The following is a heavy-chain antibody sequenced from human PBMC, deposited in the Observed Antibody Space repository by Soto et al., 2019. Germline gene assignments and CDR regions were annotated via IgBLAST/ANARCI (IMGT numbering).Heavy chain of an antibody. J-gene: IGHJ4*02. V-gene: IGHV3-30*03. Sequence: GSLRLSCAASGFTFSSYGMHWVRQAPGKGLEWVAVISYDGSNKYYADSVKGRFTISRDNAKSSLYLQMNSLRAEDTAVYYCARFSCYYDSSEPPAFWSQGSSDPVSS. CDR3: ARFSCYYDSSEPPAF. CDR1: GFTFSSYG. D-gene: IGHD3-22*01. CDR2: ISYDGSNK.